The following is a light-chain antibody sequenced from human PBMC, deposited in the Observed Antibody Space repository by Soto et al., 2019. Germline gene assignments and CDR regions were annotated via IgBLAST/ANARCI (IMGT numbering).Light chain of an antibody. CDR3: TSYAGSNNFFHV. J-gene: IGLJ1*01. V-gene: IGLV2-8*01. CDR2: EVS. Sequence: ARTTPASGKGSVLQAGSISKKRNSSDVGGCNYVSWYQQHPGKAPKLMIYEVSKRPSGVPDRFSGSKSGNTASLTVSGLQAEDEADYCRTSYAGSNNFFHVLGTGTKVTAL. CDR1: SSDVGGCNY.